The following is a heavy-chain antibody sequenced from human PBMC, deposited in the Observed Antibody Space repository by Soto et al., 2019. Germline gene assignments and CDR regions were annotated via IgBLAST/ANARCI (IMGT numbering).Heavy chain of an antibody. CDR1: GGSFSGYY. J-gene: IGHJ6*03. D-gene: IGHD3-16*02. CDR2: INHSGST. Sequence: PSETLSLTCAVYGGSFSGYYWSWIRQPPGKGLEWIGEINHSGSTNYNPSLKSRVTISVDTSKNQFSLKLSSVTAADTAVYYCARGARLSHMDVWGKGTTVTVSS. V-gene: IGHV4-34*01. CDR3: ARGARLSHMDV.